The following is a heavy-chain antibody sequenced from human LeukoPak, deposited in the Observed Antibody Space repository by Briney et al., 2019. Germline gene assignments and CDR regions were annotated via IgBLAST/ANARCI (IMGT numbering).Heavy chain of an antibody. V-gene: IGHV4-59*01. J-gene: IGHJ4*02. D-gene: IGHD6-19*01. CDR3: ARARSSGWYTY. Sequence: PSETLSLTCTVSGGSISSYYWSWIRQPPGKGLEWIGYIYYSGSTNYNPSLKSRVTISVDTSKNQFSLKLSSVTAADTAVYYCARARSSGWYTYWGQGTLVTVPS. CDR2: IYYSGST. CDR1: GGSISSYY.